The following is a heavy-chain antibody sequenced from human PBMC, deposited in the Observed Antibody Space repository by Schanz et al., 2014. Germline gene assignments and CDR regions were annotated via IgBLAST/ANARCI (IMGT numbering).Heavy chain of an antibody. CDR1: GGTFSSYT. D-gene: IGHD2-2*01. V-gene: IGHV1-69*02. CDR3: ARGTMPGTFDI. CDR2: INPSGGST. Sequence: QVQLVQSGAEVKKPGSSVKVSCKASGGTFSSYTISWVRQAPGQGLEWMGIINPSGGSTRYGQKFQGRVTITADKSTSTAYMELSSLRYEDTALYYCARGTMPGTFDIWGQGTMVTDSS. J-gene: IGHJ3*02.